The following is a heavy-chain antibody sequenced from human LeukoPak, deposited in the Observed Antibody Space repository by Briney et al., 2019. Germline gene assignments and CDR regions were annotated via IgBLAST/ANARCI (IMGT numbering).Heavy chain of an antibody. CDR2: IWYDGSNK. CDR3: AKAGDNSGYYPAFYYYMDV. CDR1: GLTFMSNG. D-gene: IGHD3-22*01. V-gene: IGHV3-33*06. Sequence: GGSLRLSCVATGLTFMSNGMHGVGEAPGKGLEGVALIWYDGSNKYYADSVKGRCTISRDNSKNTLYLQMDSLRAEDTAVYYCAKAGDNSGYYPAFYYYMDVWGRGTTVTVSS. J-gene: IGHJ6*03.